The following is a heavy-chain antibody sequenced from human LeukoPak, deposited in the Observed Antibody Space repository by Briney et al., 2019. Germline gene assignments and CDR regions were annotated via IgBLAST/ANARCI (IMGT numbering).Heavy chain of an antibody. J-gene: IGHJ4*02. Sequence: GGSLRLSCAVSGFTFNNYAMHWVRQAPGKGLEWVSVIWYDGSNKDYADSVKGRFTISRDNSKNTLYLQMNSLRAEDTAVYYCARARNNYDSSSFSALDYWGQGTLVTVSS. V-gene: IGHV3-33*08. CDR1: GFTFNNYA. CDR2: IWYDGSNK. CDR3: ARARNNYDSSSFSALDY. D-gene: IGHD3-22*01.